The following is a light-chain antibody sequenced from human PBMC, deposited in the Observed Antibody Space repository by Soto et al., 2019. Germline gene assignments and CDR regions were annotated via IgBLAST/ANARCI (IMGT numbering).Light chain of an antibody. J-gene: IGKJ1*01. Sequence: DIQMTQSPSSLSASVGDGVTITCRASQTITSYLNWHQQKPGKAPKLLIYAASNLQSGVPSRFRGSGSGTDFTLTISSLQPEDFATYSCQQSYTTPWTFGQGTKVEIK. CDR3: QQSYTTPWT. CDR1: QTITSY. V-gene: IGKV1-39*01. CDR2: AAS.